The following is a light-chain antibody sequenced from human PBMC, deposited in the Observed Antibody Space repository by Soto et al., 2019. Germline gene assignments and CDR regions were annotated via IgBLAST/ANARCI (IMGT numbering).Light chain of an antibody. J-gene: IGKJ1*01. CDR3: QQYNDWPKT. Sequence: EIVMTQSPATLSVSPGETDTLSCRASQSISNNLAWYQQKPGQAPRLLIYGASTRATGFPGRFSGSGSGLEFTLTISSLQSEDFAFYYCQQYNDWPKTFGQGTKVDIK. CDR2: GAS. CDR1: QSISNN. V-gene: IGKV3-15*01.